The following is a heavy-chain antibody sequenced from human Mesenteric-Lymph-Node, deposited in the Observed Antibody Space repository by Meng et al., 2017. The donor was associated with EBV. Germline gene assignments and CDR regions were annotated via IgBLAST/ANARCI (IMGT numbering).Heavy chain of an antibody. Sequence: QVQLQESSPRQWNPEETLSLTCTCFGGSINSGSYYWSWIRQPPGKGLVWIAYVYDSGATNYNPSLKSRLTISVDTSKNQFSLRLNSVTAADTAVYYCARDMPFDNWGQGTLVTVSS. D-gene: IGHD2-2*01. CDR1: GGSINSGSYY. CDR3: ARDMPFDN. J-gene: IGHJ4*02. CDR2: VYDSGAT. V-gene: IGHV4-61*01.